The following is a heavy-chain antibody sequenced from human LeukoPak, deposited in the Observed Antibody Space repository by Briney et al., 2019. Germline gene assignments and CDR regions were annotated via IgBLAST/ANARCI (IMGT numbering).Heavy chain of an antibody. CDR1: GFTFSTYS. J-gene: IGHJ4*02. CDR2: ISSISNTI. CDR3: VRDLSRYRPADY. V-gene: IGHV3-48*01. D-gene: IGHD2-2*01. Sequence: GGSLRLSCAASGFTFSTYSMNWVRQAPGQGLEWVSYISSISNTIHYADSVKGRFSISRDNAKSSLYLQMNSLRAEDTAVYYCVRDLSRYRPADYWGQGTLVTVSS.